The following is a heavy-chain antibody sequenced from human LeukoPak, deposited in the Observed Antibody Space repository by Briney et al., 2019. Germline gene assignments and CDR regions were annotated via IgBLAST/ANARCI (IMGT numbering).Heavy chain of an antibody. CDR3: ARNLDAN. D-gene: IGHD1-1*01. CDR1: GGSISGSY. CDR2: ISQSGST. V-gene: IGHV4-59*01. Sequence: PSETLSLTCIISGGSISGSYWSWIRQPPGKGLEWIGYISQSGSTNYNPSLKSRVTISRETSKNQIALTLSSVTAADTAVYYCARNLDANWGQGTLVTVSS. J-gene: IGHJ4*02.